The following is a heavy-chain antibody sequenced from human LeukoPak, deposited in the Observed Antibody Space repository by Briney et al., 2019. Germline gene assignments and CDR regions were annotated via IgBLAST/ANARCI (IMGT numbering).Heavy chain of an antibody. CDR1: GISVSSNS. J-gene: IGHJ4*02. D-gene: IGHD3-22*01. Sequence: GGSLRLSCSVTGISVSSNSLTWVRQAPGKGLEWVAALLTGASTYYAASVKGRFTISRDNSRNIVHLQMNSLIIEDTAVYYCARSHYFDSSGSDFDSWGQGTLVTVSS. V-gene: IGHV3-53*01. CDR3: ARSHYFDSSGSDFDS. CDR2: LLTGAST.